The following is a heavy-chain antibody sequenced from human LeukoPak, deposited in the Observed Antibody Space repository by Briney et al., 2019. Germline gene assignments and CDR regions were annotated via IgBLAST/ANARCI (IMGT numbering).Heavy chain of an antibody. CDR3: ASIYYDFWSGYPINYYYYMDV. V-gene: IGHV1-18*01. CDR2: ISAYNGNT. Sequence: ASVKVSCKASGYTFTSYGISWVRQAPGQGLEWMGWISAYNGNTNYAQKLQGRVTMTTDTSTSTAYMELRSLRSDDTAVYYCASIYYDFWSGYPINYYYYMDVWGKGTTVTVSS. J-gene: IGHJ6*03. CDR1: GYTFTSYG. D-gene: IGHD3-3*01.